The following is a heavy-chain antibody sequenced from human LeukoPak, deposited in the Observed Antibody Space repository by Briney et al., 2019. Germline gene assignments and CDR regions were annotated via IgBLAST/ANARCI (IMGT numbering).Heavy chain of an antibody. D-gene: IGHD3-22*01. J-gene: IGHJ5*02. V-gene: IGHV1-69*13. Sequence: ASVKVSCKASGGTFSSYAINWVRQAPGQGLEWMGGIIPIFGTANYAQKFQGRVTITADESTSTAYMELSSLRSEDTAVYYCAREGYYYVWGTWGQGTLVTVSS. CDR2: IIPIFGTA. CDR3: AREGYYYVWGT. CDR1: GGTFSSYA.